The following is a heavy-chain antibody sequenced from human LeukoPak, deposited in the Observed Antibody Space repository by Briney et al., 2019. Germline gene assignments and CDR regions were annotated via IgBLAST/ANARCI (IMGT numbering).Heavy chain of an antibody. D-gene: IGHD3-3*01. V-gene: IGHV3-7*01. CDR3: ARALRFLDK. Sequence: GGSLRLSCAASGFTSSSYWMSWVRQAPGKGLEWVANIKQDGSEKYYVDSVKGRFTISRDNAKNSLYLQMNSLRAEDTAVYYCARALRFLDKWGQGTLVTVSS. CDR2: IKQDGSEK. J-gene: IGHJ4*02. CDR1: GFTSSSYW.